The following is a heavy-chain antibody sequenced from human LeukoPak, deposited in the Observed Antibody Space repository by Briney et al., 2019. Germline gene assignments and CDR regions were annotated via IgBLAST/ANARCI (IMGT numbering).Heavy chain of an antibody. CDR1: GYTFISYY. J-gene: IGHJ6*03. CDR2: INPSGGST. CDR3: ARGVRYYYDSSGSAVDYYYYIDV. D-gene: IGHD3-22*01. Sequence: SVKVSCKASGYTFISYYMHWVRQAPGQGLEWMGIINPSGGSTSYAQKFQGRVTMTRDTSTSTVYMELSSLRSEDTAVYYCARGVRYYYDSSGSAVDYYYYIDVWGKGTTVTISS. V-gene: IGHV1-46*01.